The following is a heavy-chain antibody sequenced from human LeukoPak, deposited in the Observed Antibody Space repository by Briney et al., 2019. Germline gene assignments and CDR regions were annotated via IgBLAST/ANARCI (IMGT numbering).Heavy chain of an antibody. CDR3: ARFLNTPGARYYFTSGDYYGMDV. CDR1: EFTFSTYS. Sequence: GGSLRLSCEASEFTFSTYSMSWVRQAPGKGLEWVSFISSSSSYIYYADSVKGRFTISRDNAKNSLYLQMNSLRAEDTAVYYCARFLNTPGARYYFTSGDYYGMDVWGQGTTVTVSS. J-gene: IGHJ6*02. V-gene: IGHV3-21*01. D-gene: IGHD3-10*01. CDR2: ISSSSSYI.